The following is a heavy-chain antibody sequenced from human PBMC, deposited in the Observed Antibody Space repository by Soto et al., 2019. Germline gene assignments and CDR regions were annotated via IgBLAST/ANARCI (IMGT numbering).Heavy chain of an antibody. CDR2: IVVGSGNT. J-gene: IGHJ4*02. Sequence: SVKVSCKASGFTFTSSAVQWVRQARGQRLEWIGWIVVGSGNTNYAQKFQERVTITRDMSTSTAYMELSSLRSEDTAVYYCAASSDSRQGPPDYWGQGTLVTVSS. D-gene: IGHD3-22*01. V-gene: IGHV1-58*01. CDR1: GFTFTSSA. CDR3: AASSDSRQGPPDY.